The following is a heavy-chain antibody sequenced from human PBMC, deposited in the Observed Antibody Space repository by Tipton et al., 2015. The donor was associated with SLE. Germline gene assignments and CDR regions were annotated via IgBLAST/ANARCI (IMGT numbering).Heavy chain of an antibody. J-gene: IGHJ6*03. D-gene: IGHD3-3*01. V-gene: IGHV4-38-2*01. Sequence: TLSLTCAVSGFSISRAYYWGWIRQPPGKGLEGIGSIYYSGSTYYNPSLKSRVTISVDTSKNQFSLELNSVTAADTAVYYCARGYPYNALWSGQSKGSLNYMDVWGKGTTVTVSS. CDR2: IYYSGST. CDR3: ARGYPYNALWSGQSKGSLNYMDV. CDR1: GFSISRAYY.